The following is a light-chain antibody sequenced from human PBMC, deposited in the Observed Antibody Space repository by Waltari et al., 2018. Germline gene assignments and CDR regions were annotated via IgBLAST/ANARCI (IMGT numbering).Light chain of an antibody. CDR1: SSNIGKNY. Sequence: QSVLTQPPSVSAAPGQRVTISCSGGSSNIGKNYVSWYRQFPGTAPKPLIYENTERPSGIPGRFSGSKSGTSATLDITGLQAGDEADYYCGTWDSSLSGAVFGGGTHLTVL. V-gene: IGLV1-51*02. J-gene: IGLJ7*01. CDR2: ENT. CDR3: GTWDSSLSGAV.